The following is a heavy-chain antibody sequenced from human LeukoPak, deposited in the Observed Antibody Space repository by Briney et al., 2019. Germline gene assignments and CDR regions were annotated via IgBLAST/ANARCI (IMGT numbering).Heavy chain of an antibody. V-gene: IGHV4-39*01. CDR3: ARGGTYYDGSGYYYEYFQH. CDR1: GGSISSSSYY. CDR2: IYYSGST. D-gene: IGHD3-22*01. Sequence: KPSETLSLTCTVSGGSISSSSYYWGWIRQPPGKGLEWIGSIYYSGSTYYNPSLKSRVTISVDTSKNQFSLKLSSVTAADTAVYYCARGGTYYDGSGYYYEYFQHWGQGTLVTVSS. J-gene: IGHJ1*01.